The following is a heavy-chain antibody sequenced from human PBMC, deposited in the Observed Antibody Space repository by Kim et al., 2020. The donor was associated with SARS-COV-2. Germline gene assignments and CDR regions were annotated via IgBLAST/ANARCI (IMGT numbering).Heavy chain of an antibody. CDR1: GGSVSSGSYY. J-gene: IGHJ4*02. CDR2: IYYSGST. V-gene: IGHV4-61*01. Sequence: SETLSLTCTVSGGSVSSGSYYWSWIRQPPGKGLEWIGYIYYSGSTNYNPSLKSRVTISVDTSKNQFSLKLSSVTAADTAVYYCAGCPQGTELFDYWGQGTLVTVSS. CDR3: AGCPQGTELFDY. D-gene: IGHD1-26*01.